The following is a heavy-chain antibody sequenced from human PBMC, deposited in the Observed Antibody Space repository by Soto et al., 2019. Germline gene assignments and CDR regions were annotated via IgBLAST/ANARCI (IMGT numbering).Heavy chain of an antibody. Sequence: QVQLVQSGAEVKKPGSSVKVSCKASGGTFSSYAISWVRQAPGQGLEWMGGIIPIFGTANYAQKFQGRVTITADESTSTAYMELSSLRSEDTAVYYCRAGDGVAAAGTANYYGMDVWGQGTTVTVSS. V-gene: IGHV1-69*01. CDR1: GGTFSSYA. D-gene: IGHD6-13*01. CDR3: RAGDGVAAAGTANYYGMDV. CDR2: IIPIFGTA. J-gene: IGHJ6*02.